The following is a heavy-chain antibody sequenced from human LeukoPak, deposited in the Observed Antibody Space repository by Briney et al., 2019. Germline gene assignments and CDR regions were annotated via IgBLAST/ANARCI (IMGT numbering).Heavy chain of an antibody. V-gene: IGHV3-21*01. Sequence: PGVSLRLSCAASGFTFSSYSMNWVRQAPGKGLEWVSSISGSSSYIYYADSVKGRFTISRDNAKNSLYLQMNSLRAEDTAVYYCARDRGMLAAAFDIWGQGTMVTVSS. CDR2: ISGSSSYI. J-gene: IGHJ3*02. D-gene: IGHD6-13*01. CDR3: ARDRGMLAAAFDI. CDR1: GFTFSSYS.